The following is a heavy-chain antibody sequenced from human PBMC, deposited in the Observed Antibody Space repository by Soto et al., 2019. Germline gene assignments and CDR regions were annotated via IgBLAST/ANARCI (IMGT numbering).Heavy chain of an antibody. Sequence: QVQLVQSGAEVKKPGSSVKVSCKASGGTFSSYAISWVRQAPGQGLEWMGGIIPIFGTANYAQKFQGRVTITADDSTSTAYMELSSLRSEDTAVYYCARGDRDGDNSGSYFQHWGQGTLVTVSS. CDR3: ARGDRDGDNSGSYFQH. CDR1: GGTFSSYA. CDR2: IIPIFGTA. J-gene: IGHJ1*01. D-gene: IGHD3-10*01. V-gene: IGHV1-69*01.